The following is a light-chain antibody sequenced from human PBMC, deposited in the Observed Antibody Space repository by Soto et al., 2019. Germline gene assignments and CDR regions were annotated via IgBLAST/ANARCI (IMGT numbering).Light chain of an antibody. CDR3: QQANSLPPLT. CDR2: AAS. V-gene: IGKV1-12*01. J-gene: IGKJ4*01. CDR1: QPISNW. Sequence: ILVTQSPSSVSASVGDRVTITCRASQPISNWLAWYQQKPGEAPKLLIYAASSLQSGVPSRFSGSGSGTHFTLTISSLQPEDFATYYCQQANSLPPLTFGGGTTVEIK.